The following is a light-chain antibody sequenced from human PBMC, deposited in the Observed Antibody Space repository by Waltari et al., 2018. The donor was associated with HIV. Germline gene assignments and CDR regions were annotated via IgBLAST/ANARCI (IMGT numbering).Light chain of an antibody. J-gene: IGLJ2*01. Sequence: QPVLTQPHSVYGAPGQRVTISCTRSSSNIGATYDEHWYQQLPGTAPKLLIYANNNRPSGVPDRFSGSKSGTSASLAITGLQAEDEADYYCQSYDSTLRVVFGGGTKLTVL. CDR3: QSYDSTLRVV. CDR1: SSNIGATYD. V-gene: IGLV1-40*01. CDR2: ANN.